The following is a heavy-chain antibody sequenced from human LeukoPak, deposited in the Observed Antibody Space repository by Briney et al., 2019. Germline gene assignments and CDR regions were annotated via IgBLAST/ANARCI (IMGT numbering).Heavy chain of an antibody. CDR2: ISAYNGNT. D-gene: IGHD3-3*01. V-gene: IGHV1-18*01. CDR3: ARDRGTIFGVVIIPGYFDY. J-gene: IGHJ4*02. CDR1: GYTFTSYG. Sequence: ASVKVSCTGSGYTFTSYGISWVRQAPGQGLEWMGWISAYNGNTNYAQKLQGRGTMTTDTSTSTAYMELRSLRSDDTAVYYCARDRGTIFGVVIIPGYFDYWGQGTLVTVSS.